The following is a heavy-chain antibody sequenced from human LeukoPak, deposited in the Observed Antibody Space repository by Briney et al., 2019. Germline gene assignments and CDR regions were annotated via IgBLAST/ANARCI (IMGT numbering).Heavy chain of an antibody. V-gene: IGHV3-53*01. CDR2: IYSGGST. J-gene: IGHJ4*02. D-gene: IGHD3-22*01. CDR3: ASLRYYYDSSGYFQIRDY. Sequence: GGSLRLSCAASGFAFSSHAMSWVRQAPGKGLEWVSVIYSGGSTYYADSVKGRFTISRDNSKNTLYLQMNSLRAEDTAVYYCASLRYYYDSSGYFQIRDYWGQGTLVTVSS. CDR1: GFAFSSHA.